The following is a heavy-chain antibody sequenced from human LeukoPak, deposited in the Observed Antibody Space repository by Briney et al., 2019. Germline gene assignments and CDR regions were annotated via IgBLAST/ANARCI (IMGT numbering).Heavy chain of an antibody. CDR2: ISSSSYI. Sequence: GSLRLSCAASGFTFSSYSMNWVRQAPGKGLEWVSSISSSSYIYYADSVKGRFTISRDNAKNSLYLQMNSLRAEDTAVYYCARAGYSSSWYPYYFDYWGQGTLVTVSS. CDR1: GFTFSSYS. V-gene: IGHV3-21*01. D-gene: IGHD6-13*01. CDR3: ARAGYSSSWYPYYFDY. J-gene: IGHJ4*02.